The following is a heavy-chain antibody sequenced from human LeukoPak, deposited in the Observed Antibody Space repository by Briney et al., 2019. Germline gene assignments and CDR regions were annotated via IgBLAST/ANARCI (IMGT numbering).Heavy chain of an antibody. J-gene: IGHJ4*02. CDR2: IIPIFGTA. CDR3: ATHLISGYSYGSFDY. D-gene: IGHD5-18*01. CDR1: GGTFSSYA. V-gene: IGHV1-69*01. Sequence: SVKVSCKASGGTFSSYAISWVRQAPGQGLEWMGGIIPIFGTANYAQKFQGRVTITADESTSTAYMELSSLRSEDTAVYYCATHLISGYSYGSFDYWGQGTLVTVSS.